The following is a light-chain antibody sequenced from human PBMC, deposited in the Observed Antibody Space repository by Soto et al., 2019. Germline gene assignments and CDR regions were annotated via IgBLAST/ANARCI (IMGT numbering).Light chain of an antibody. V-gene: IGKV1-39*01. J-gene: IGKJ4*01. CDR3: QQSYTFPLT. CDR1: QRITAY. Sequence: DIQMTQSPSSLSASVGDRVTITCRASQRITAYLNWYQQKPGKAPTLLIYGASSLQSGVPSRFSGSGSGTDFTLTISSLQPEDFAIYYCQQSYTFPLTFGGGTRVEI. CDR2: GAS.